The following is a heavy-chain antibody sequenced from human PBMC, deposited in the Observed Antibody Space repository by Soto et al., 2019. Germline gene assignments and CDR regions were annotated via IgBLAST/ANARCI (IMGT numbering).Heavy chain of an antibody. D-gene: IGHD1-26*01. V-gene: IGHV1-2*04. CDR2: INPNSGGT. J-gene: IGHJ6*02. Sequence: QVQLVQSGAEVKKPGASVKVSCKASGYTFTGYYMHWVRQAPGQGLEWMGWINPNSGGTNYAQKFQGWVHMTRDTSISTAYMELSRLRSDDTAVYYCARGGAASPDYYYYYGMDVWGQGTTVTVSS. CDR1: GYTFTGYY. CDR3: ARGGAASPDYYYYYGMDV.